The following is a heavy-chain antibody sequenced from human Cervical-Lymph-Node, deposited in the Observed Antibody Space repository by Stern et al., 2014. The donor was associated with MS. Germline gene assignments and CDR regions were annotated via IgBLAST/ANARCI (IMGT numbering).Heavy chain of an antibody. Sequence: EVHLVESGGGLVKPGGSLKLSCAASGFPFSAAWMHWVRQAPGKGLEWVGRIKSRHSGETTDYAAPVKGRFTLSRDDSKATLYLDMISLRTEDTAVYYCTTEVEYCSFGNCIGPWGQGSLVTVSS. D-gene: IGHD2-15*01. CDR2: IKSRHSGETT. CDR3: TTEVEYCSFGNCIGP. V-gene: IGHV3-15*01. CDR1: GFPFSAAW. J-gene: IGHJ5*02.